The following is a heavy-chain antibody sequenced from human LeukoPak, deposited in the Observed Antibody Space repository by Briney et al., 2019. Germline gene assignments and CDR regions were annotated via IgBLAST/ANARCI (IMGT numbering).Heavy chain of an antibody. D-gene: IGHD3-16*01. CDR1: GFTLSTYA. V-gene: IGHV3-23*01. J-gene: IGHJ3*02. CDR3: ARDVEGGTFDI. CDR2: ISGSSAST. Sequence: GGSLRLSCAASGFTLSTYAMNWVRQAPGKGLEWVSGISGSSASTYYADSVKGRFTISRDNAKNSLFLEMSSLRADDTAVYFCARDVEGGTFDIWGQGTTVTVSS.